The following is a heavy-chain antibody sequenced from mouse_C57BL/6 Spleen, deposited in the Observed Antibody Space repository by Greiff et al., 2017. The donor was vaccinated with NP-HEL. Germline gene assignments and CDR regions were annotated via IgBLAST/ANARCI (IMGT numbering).Heavy chain of an antibody. CDR1: GYTFTSYW. CDR3: ARGAQATGFAY. J-gene: IGHJ3*01. D-gene: IGHD3-2*02. CDR2: VDPSDSYT. Sequence: QVQLQQPGAELVMPGASVKLSCKASGYTFTSYWMHWVKQRPGQGLEWIGEVDPSDSYTNYNQKFKGKSTLTVDKSSSTAYMQLSSLTSEDSAVYYCARGAQATGFAYWGQGTLVTVSA. V-gene: IGHV1-69*01.